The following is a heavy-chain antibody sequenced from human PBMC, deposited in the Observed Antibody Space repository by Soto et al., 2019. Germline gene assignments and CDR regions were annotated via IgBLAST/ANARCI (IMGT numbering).Heavy chain of an antibody. V-gene: IGHV1-18*01. J-gene: IGHJ6*02. Sequence: ASVKVSCKASGYTFTSYGISWVRQAPGQGLEWMGWISAYNGNTNYAQKLQGRVTMTTDTSTSTAYMELRSLRSDDTAVYYCAREEADHYGDTEYGMDVWGQGTTVTVSS. CDR2: ISAYNGNT. D-gene: IGHD4-17*01. CDR1: GYTFTSYG. CDR3: AREEADHYGDTEYGMDV.